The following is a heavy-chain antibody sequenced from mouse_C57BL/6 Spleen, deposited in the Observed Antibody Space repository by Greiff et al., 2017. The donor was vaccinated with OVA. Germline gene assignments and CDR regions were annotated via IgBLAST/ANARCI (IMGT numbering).Heavy chain of an antibody. Sequence: VKLMESGAELARPGASVKLSCKASGYTFTSYGISWVKQRTGQGLEWIGEIYPRSGNTYYNEKFKGKATLTADKSSSTAYMELRSLTSEDSAVYFCAREGGSDGSSYEAYWGQGTLVTVSA. CDR2: IYPRSGNT. CDR1: GYTFTSYG. J-gene: IGHJ3*01. CDR3: AREGGSDGSSYEAY. D-gene: IGHD1-1*01. V-gene: IGHV1-81*01.